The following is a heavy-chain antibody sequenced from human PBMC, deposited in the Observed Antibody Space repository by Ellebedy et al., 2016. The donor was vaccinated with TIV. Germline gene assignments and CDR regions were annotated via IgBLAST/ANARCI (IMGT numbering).Heavy chain of an antibody. CDR3: ARRLRSTGSIFGAAKRTYYGTDV. J-gene: IGHJ6*02. Sequence: GESLKISCKGSGYSFTNYWINWVRQMPGKGLEWMGIIYPADSDTRYSPSFQGQVTISADKSINTAYLQWSSLKASDTAIYYCARRLRSTGSIFGAAKRTYYGTDVWGQGTMVTVSS. V-gene: IGHV5-51*01. CDR2: IYPADSDT. CDR1: GYSFTNYW. D-gene: IGHD3-3*02.